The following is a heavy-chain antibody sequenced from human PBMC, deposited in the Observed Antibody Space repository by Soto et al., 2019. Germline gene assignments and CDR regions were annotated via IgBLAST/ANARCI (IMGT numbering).Heavy chain of an antibody. CDR3: AFTGYSSGWYPDY. CDR1: GFTFSSYS. D-gene: IGHD6-19*01. Sequence: GGSLSLSCAASGFTFSSYSMNWVRQAPGKGLEWVSSISSSSSYIYYADSVKGRFTISRDNAKNSLYLQMNSLRAEDTAVYYCAFTGYSSGWYPDYWGQGTLVTVSS. V-gene: IGHV3-21*01. CDR2: ISSSSSYI. J-gene: IGHJ4*02.